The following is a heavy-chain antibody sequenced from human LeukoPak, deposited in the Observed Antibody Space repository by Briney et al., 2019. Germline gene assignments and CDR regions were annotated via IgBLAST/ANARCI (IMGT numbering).Heavy chain of an antibody. J-gene: IGHJ6*02. CDR3: ARVFATFWSGYYGPEPTYYYYGMDV. Sequence: ASVKVSCKASGYTFTSYDINWVRQATGQGLEWMGWMNPNSGNTGYAQKFQGRVTMIRNTSISTAYMELSSLRSEDTAVYYCARVFATFWSGYYGPEPTYYYYGMDVWGQGTTVTVSS. D-gene: IGHD3-3*01. V-gene: IGHV1-8*01. CDR2: MNPNSGNT. CDR1: GYTFTSYD.